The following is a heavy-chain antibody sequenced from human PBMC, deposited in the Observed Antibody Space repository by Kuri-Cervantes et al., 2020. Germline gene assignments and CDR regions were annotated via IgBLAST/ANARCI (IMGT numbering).Heavy chain of an antibody. CDR2: IYYSGST. V-gene: IGHV4-39*01. D-gene: IGHD3-16*01. CDR3: ARAGDFGLKLDY. J-gene: IGHJ4*02. Sequence: SETLSLTCTVSGGSISSSSYYWGWIRQPPGKGLEWIGSIYYSGSTYYNPSLKSRVTISVDTSKNQFSLKLSSVTAADTAVYYCARAGDFGLKLDYWGQGTLVTVSS. CDR1: GGSISSSSYY.